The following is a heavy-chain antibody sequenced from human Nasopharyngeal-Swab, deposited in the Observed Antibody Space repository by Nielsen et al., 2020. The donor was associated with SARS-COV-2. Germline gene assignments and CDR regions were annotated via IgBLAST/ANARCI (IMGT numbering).Heavy chain of an antibody. CDR2: ISYDGSNK. V-gene: IGHV3-30-3*01. D-gene: IGHD2/OR15-2a*01. J-gene: IGHJ4*02. CDR1: GFTFSSYA. CDR3: ASMLLYYFDY. Sequence: GGSLRLSCAASGFTFSSYAMHWVRQAPGKGLEWVAVISYDGSNKYYADSVKGRFTISRDNSKNTLYLQMNSLRAEDTAVHYCASMLLYYFDYWGQGTLVTVSS.